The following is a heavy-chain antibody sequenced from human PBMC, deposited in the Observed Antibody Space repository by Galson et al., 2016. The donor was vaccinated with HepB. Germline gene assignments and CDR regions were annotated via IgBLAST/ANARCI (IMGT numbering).Heavy chain of an antibody. CDR3: AHIPLYCSGGGCSYAFGI. V-gene: IGHV2-5*02. CDR1: GFSLSTSGVG. J-gene: IGHJ3*02. CDR2: IYGDGDE. D-gene: IGHD2-15*01. Sequence: PALVKPTQTLTLACTFSGFSLSTSGVGVGWIRQPPGKALEWLALIYGDGDERYNPSLKSRLTITKDTSKNQVVLTMTNLDPVDTATYFCAHIPLYCSGGGCSYAFGIWGLGTMVSVSA.